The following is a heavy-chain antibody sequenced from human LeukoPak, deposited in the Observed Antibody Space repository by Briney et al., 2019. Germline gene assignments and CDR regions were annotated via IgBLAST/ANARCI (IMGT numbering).Heavy chain of an antibody. CDR2: VYYTGKT. V-gene: IGHV4-39*07. Sequence: SETLSLTCSVSGVSIKSSHYYWAWIRQAPGKGLEWLGSVYYTGKTNYSPSLGSRVTMSVDTSKSQFSLRLSSVTAADTAVYYCVVSPNQDLFDYWGQGPLVTVSS. J-gene: IGHJ4*02. CDR3: VVSPNQDLFDY. CDR1: GVSIKSSHYY.